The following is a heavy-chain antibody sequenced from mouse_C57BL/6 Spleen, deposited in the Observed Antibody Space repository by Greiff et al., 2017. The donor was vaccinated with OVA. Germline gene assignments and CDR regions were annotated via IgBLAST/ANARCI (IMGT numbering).Heavy chain of an antibody. V-gene: IGHV1-55*01. CDR1: GYTFTSYW. CDR3: ARPTGTGYYAMDY. D-gene: IGHD4-1*02. Sequence: QVQLKQPGAELVKPGASVKMSCKASGYTFTSYWITWVKQRPGQGLEWIGDIYPGSGSTNYNEKFKSKATLTVDTSSSTAYMQLSSLTSEDSAVYYCARPTGTGYYAMDYWGQGTSVTVSS. J-gene: IGHJ4*01. CDR2: IYPGSGST.